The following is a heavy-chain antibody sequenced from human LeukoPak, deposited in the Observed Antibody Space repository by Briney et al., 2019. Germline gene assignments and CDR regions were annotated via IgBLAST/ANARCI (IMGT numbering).Heavy chain of an antibody. CDR2: IYYSGST. D-gene: IGHD5-12*01. J-gene: IGHJ3*02. V-gene: IGHV4-39*07. CDR3: AKYLDTREWLPDAFDI. CDR1: GGSISSSRYY. Sequence: SETLSLTCTVSGGSISSSRYYWGWIRQPPGKGLEWIGTIYYSGSTYYNPSLKSRVTISLDTSKNQFSLKLSSVTAADTAVYYCAKYLDTREWLPDAFDIWGQGTMVTVSS.